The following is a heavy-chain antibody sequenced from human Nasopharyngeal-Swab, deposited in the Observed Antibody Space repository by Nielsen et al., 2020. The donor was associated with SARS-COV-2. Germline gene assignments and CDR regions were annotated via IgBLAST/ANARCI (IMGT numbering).Heavy chain of an antibody. CDR2: ISSSSSTI. J-gene: IGHJ4*02. CDR3: ARARYGSGSYSFDY. D-gene: IGHD3-10*01. Sequence: GESLRLSCAASGFTFSSYSMNWVRQAPGKGLEWVSYISSSSSTIYYADSVKGRFTISRDNAKNSLYLQMNSLRDEDTAVYYCARARYGSGSYSFDYWGQGTLVTVSS. CDR1: GFTFSSYS. V-gene: IGHV3-48*02.